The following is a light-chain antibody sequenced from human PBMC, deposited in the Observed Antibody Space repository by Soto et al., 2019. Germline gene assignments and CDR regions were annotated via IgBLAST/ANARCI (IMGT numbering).Light chain of an antibody. CDR2: DAS. CDR1: QSVSSSY. CDR3: QQRTNWL. Sequence: SQSACTLSLSTGERATLSCRASQSVSSSYLAWYQQKPGQAPRLLIYDASNRATGIPARFSGSGSGTDFTLTISSLEPEDFAVYFCQQRTNWLFGQGTRLEIK. V-gene: IGKV3D-20*02. J-gene: IGKJ5*01.